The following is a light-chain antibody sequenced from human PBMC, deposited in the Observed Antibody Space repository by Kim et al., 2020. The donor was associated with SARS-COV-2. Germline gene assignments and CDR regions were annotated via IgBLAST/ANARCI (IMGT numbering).Light chain of an antibody. J-gene: IGKJ1*01. CDR1: QSGSSN. CDR3: QQYSDWPT. Sequence: SVSPGERAPLSCRASQSGSSNLAWYQQKPGQTPRLLIYDASTRATGIPARFSGSGSGTEFTLTISSLQSEDFALYYCQQYSDWPTFGQGTKVDIK. CDR2: DAS. V-gene: IGKV3-15*01.